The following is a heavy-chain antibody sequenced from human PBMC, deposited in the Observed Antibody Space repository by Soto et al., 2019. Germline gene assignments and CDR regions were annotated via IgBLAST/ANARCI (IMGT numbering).Heavy chain of an antibody. Sequence: LRLSCVGSGFTFSSYGMHWVRQAPGKGLECVAVISDTGSSHYYAASVEGRFTISRENSKNTLSLHMDRLRVEDTAVYYCAKDRVGDCPDNSCYFGADYWGQGTPVTVSS. V-gene: IGHV3-30*18. CDR2: ISDTGSSH. J-gene: IGHJ4*02. CDR1: GFTFSSYG. CDR3: AKDRVGDCPDNSCYFGADY. D-gene: IGHD2-2*01.